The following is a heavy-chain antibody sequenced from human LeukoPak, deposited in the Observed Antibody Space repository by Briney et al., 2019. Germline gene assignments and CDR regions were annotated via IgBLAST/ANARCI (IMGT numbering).Heavy chain of an antibody. J-gene: IGHJ3*02. Sequence: GGSLRLSCAASGFSFSDYWMSWVRQAPGKGLEWVANIKQDGSEKYYVDSVKGRFTISRDNAKNSLYLQMNSLRAEDTAVYYCAKYRADCFDIWGQGTMATVSS. CDR3: AKYRADCFDI. V-gene: IGHV3-7*05. CDR1: GFSFSDYW. CDR2: IKQDGSEK. D-gene: IGHD2-21*01.